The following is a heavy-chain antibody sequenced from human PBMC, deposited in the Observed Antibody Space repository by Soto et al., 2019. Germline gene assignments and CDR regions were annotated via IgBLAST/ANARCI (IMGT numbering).Heavy chain of an antibody. V-gene: IGHV3-73*02. J-gene: IGHJ5*02. CDR2: IRSKANSYAT. CDR1: GFTFSGSA. Sequence: EVQLVESGGGLVQPGGSLKLSCAASGFTFSGSAMHWVRQASGKGREWVGRIRSKANSYATAYAASVKGRFTISRDDSKNTAYLQMNSLKTEDTAVYYCTRPGGATWVSWFDPWGQGTLVTVSS. D-gene: IGHD1-26*01. CDR3: TRPGGATWVSWFDP.